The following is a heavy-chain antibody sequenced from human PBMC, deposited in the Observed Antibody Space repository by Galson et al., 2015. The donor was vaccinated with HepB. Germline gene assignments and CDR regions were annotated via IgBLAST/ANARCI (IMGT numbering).Heavy chain of an antibody. Sequence: SLTCTVSGDSISNTDYYWAWIRQPPGKGLEWIANIYYSGSTYYNPSLRSRVTVSLDTSKNQFSLKPSSVTAADTAVYYCARHLREYKGFWNGYLYFDSWGQGTLVTVSS. V-gene: IGHV4-39*01. D-gene: IGHD3-3*01. CDR2: IYYSGST. CDR3: ARHLREYKGFWNGYLYFDS. CDR1: GDSISNTDYY. J-gene: IGHJ4*02.